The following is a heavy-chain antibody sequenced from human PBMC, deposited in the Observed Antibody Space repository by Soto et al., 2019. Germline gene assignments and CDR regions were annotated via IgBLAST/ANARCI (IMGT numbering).Heavy chain of an antibody. CDR2: ITTHNDNT. Sequence: QLVQSGAEVKKPGSSVKVSCKASGCTFISYGIGWVRQAPGQGLEWMGWITTHNDNTNYAQQFQGRVTFTTDTSTSTAYMELRDLTSDDTAAYYCARVYSSGWKGLGYWGQGTLVTVSS. CDR1: GCTFISYG. D-gene: IGHD6-19*01. V-gene: IGHV1-18*01. CDR3: ARVYSSGWKGLGY. J-gene: IGHJ1*01.